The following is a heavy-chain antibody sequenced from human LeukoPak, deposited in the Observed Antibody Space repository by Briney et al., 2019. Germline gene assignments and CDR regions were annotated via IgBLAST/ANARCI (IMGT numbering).Heavy chain of an antibody. CDR1: GGSISSGGYS. CDR2: IYHSGST. D-gene: IGHD3-22*01. Sequence: SQTLSLTRAVSGGSISSGGYSWSWIRQPPGKGLEWIGYIYHSGSTYYNPSLKSRVTISVDRSKNQFSLKLSSVTAADTAVYYCARDGYYDSSGYNPFDYWGQGTLVTVSS. CDR3: ARDGYYDSSGYNPFDY. J-gene: IGHJ4*02. V-gene: IGHV4-30-2*01.